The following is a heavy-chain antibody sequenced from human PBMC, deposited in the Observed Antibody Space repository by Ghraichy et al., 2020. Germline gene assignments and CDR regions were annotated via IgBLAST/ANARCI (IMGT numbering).Heavy chain of an antibody. CDR3: ARDPGMPVAYYYMDV. J-gene: IGHJ6*03. Sequence: GGSLRLSCAASEFTFSNYWMNWVRQAPGKGLEWVASIKKDGSEKHYVDSVKGRFTISRDNAENTLYLQMNNLRAEDTAVYFCARDPGMPVAYYYMDVWGKGTPVTVSS. V-gene: IGHV3-7*03. D-gene: IGHD6-19*01. CDR2: IKKDGSEK. CDR1: EFTFSNYW.